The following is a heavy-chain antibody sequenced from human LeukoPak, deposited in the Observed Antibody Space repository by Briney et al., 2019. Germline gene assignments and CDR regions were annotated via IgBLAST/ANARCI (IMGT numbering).Heavy chain of an antibody. CDR2: INASGGST. V-gene: IGHV1-46*01. J-gene: IGHJ3*02. Sequence: ASVKVSCKASGYIFTSYNIYWVRQAPGQGLEWMGIINASGGSTNYAQKFQGRVTMTRDTSTSTVYMELSRLRADDTAVYYCARAGVWDYSDSSGYHNAAFDIWGQGTMVTVSS. D-gene: IGHD3-22*01. CDR1: GYIFTSYN. CDR3: ARAGVWDYSDSSGYHNAAFDI.